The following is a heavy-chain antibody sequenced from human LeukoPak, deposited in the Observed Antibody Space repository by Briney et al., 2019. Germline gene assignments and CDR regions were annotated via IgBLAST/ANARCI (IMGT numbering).Heavy chain of an antibody. CDR2: ISDGSST. CDR3: ATTLGSGWKFDY. V-gene: IGHV3-74*01. CDR1: GFTFSTYW. J-gene: IGHJ4*02. D-gene: IGHD6-19*01. Sequence: GGSLRLSCAASGFTFSTYWMHWVRQAPGKGLVWVSRISDGSSTSYADSVRGRFTISRDYAKNTLYLQMNSLRPDDTAVYYCATTLGSGWKFDYWGQGTLVTVSS.